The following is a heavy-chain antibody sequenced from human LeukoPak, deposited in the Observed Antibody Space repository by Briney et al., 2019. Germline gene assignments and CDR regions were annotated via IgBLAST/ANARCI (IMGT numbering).Heavy chain of an antibody. V-gene: IGHV4-4*07. J-gene: IGHJ5*02. D-gene: IGHD4-17*01. CDR2: IFTSGIT. CDR3: ARVDGDYGKGFDP. CDR1: GDSLNGYY. Sequence: SETLSLTCTVSGDSLNGYYRGWIRQPAGKGLEWIGRIFTSGITKYSPSLRSRVTMSIDTSKNQFSLKLSSVTAADTAVYYCARVDGDYGKGFDPWGQGTLVTVSS.